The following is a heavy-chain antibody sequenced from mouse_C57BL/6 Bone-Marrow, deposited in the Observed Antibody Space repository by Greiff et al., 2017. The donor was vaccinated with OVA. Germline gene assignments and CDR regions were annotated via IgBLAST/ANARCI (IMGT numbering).Heavy chain of an antibody. Sequence: VQLQQSVAELVRPGASVKLSCTASGFNIKNTYMHWVKQRPEQGLEWIGRIDPANGNTKYAPKFQGKATITADTSSNTAYLQLSSLTSEDTSIYYCASLYYGSSYGAMDYWGQGTSVTVSS. CDR3: ASLYYGSSYGAMDY. CDR1: GFNIKNTY. V-gene: IGHV14-3*01. D-gene: IGHD1-1*01. CDR2: IDPANGNT. J-gene: IGHJ4*01.